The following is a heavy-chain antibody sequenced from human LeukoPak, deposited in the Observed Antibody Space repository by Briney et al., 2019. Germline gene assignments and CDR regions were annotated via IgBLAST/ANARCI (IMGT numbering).Heavy chain of an antibody. CDR3: ARDPNGNPDFDY. CDR1: GFSFSNYG. Sequence: GGSLRLSCKVSGFSFSNYGMDWVRQVPGKGLEWLSFIDSSSYTSYADSVKGRFTISRDNAENSLYLQMSRLTVEDTAVYYCARDPNGNPDFDYWGQGTLVTVSS. J-gene: IGHJ4*02. V-gene: IGHV3-21*05. D-gene: IGHD2-8*01. CDR2: IDSSSYT.